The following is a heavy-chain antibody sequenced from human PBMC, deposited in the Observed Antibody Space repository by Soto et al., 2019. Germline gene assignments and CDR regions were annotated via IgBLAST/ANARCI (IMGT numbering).Heavy chain of an antibody. D-gene: IGHD2-21*02. CDR2: THHSGST. Sequence: QAQLQQWGTGLLKPSETLSLTCAVYGGSLSGNYWGWIRQPPGKGLEWIGETHHSGSTAYNPSLKSRVTISVDTSRNQFSLKLNSVTGAGTAVYYCARTTAAIHLNYWSQGPLVTVSS. CDR3: ARTTAAIHLNY. J-gene: IGHJ4*02. CDR1: GGSLSGNY. V-gene: IGHV4-34*01.